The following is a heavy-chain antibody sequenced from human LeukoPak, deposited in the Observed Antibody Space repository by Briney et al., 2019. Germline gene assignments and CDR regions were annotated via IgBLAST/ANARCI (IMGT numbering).Heavy chain of an antibody. V-gene: IGHV4-4*07. CDR3: ASSRSGSYYSWFDP. CDR1: GGSISSYY. Sequence: SETLSLTCTVSGGSISSYYWSWIRQPAEKGLEWIGRIYTSGSTNYNPSLKSRVTMSVDTSKNQFSLKLSSVTAADTAVYYCASSRSGSYYSWFDPWGQGTLVTVSS. D-gene: IGHD3-10*01. J-gene: IGHJ5*02. CDR2: IYTSGST.